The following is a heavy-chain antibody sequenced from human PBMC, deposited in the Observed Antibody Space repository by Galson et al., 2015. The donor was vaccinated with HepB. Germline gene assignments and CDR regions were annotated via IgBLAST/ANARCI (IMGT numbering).Heavy chain of an antibody. V-gene: IGHV3-53*01. CDR2: IYSGGST. CDR1: GFTVSSNY. D-gene: IGHD3-10*01. Sequence: SLRLSCAASGFTVSSNYMSWVRQAPGKGLEWVSVIYSGGSTYYADSVKGRFTISRDNSKNTLYLQMNSLRAEDTAVYYCARARWFGDPDDTKAFDIWGQGTMVTVSS. CDR3: ARARWFGDPDDTKAFDI. J-gene: IGHJ3*02.